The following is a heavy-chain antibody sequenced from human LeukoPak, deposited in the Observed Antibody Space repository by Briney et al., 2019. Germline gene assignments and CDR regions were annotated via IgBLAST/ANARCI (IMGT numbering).Heavy chain of an antibody. V-gene: IGHV3-30*18. D-gene: IGHD3-10*01. CDR2: ISYDGSNK. Sequence: PGGSLRLSCAASGFTFSSYGMHWVRQAPGKGLEWVAVISYDGSNKYYADSVKGRFTISRDNSKNTLYLQMNSLRAEDTAVYYCAKDKWYYGSGSLFEYWGQGTLVTVSS. CDR3: AKDKWYYGSGSLFEY. CDR1: GFTFSSYG. J-gene: IGHJ4*02.